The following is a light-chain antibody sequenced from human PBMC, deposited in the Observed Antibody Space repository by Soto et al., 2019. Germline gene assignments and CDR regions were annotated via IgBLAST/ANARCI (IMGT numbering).Light chain of an antibody. CDR2: EVS. CDR1: SSDVGSYNL. J-gene: IGLJ1*01. Sequence: QSVLTQPASVSGSPGQSITLSCTGTSSDVGSYNLVSWYQQHPGKAPKLMIYEVSKRPSGVSNRFSGSKSGNTASLTISGLQAEDEDDYYCCSYEGSPSYVFGTGTKVTVL. V-gene: IGLV2-23*02. CDR3: CSYEGSPSYV.